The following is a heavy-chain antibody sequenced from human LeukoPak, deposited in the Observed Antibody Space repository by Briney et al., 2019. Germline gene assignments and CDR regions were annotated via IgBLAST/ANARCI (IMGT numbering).Heavy chain of an antibody. D-gene: IGHD3-3*01. Sequence: PSETLSLTCTVSGGSINDDYWSWIRQPPGKGLEWIGYLYYSGSTNYTPSLKSRVTISVDTSKNQFSLKLSSVTAADTAVYYCARLVGGVIDYWGQGTLVTVSS. CDR1: GGSINDDY. CDR3: ARLVGGVIDY. CDR2: LYYSGST. V-gene: IGHV4-59*08. J-gene: IGHJ4*02.